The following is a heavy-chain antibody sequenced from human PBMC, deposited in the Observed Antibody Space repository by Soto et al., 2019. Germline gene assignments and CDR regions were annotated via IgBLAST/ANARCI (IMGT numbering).Heavy chain of an antibody. CDR1: GGSISSYY. D-gene: IGHD2-15*01. CDR3: ARGQVVAAQQ. V-gene: IGHV4-59*12. J-gene: IGHJ4*02. Sequence: SETLSLTCTVSGGSISSYYWSWIRQPPGKGLEWIGYIYYSGSTYYNPSLKSRVTISVDTSKNQFSLKLSSVTATDTAVYYCARGQVVAAQQWGQGTLVTVSS. CDR2: IYYSGST.